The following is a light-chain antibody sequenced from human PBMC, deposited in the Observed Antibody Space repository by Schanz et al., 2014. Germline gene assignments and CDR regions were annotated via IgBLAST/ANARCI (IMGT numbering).Light chain of an antibody. V-gene: IGKV3-20*01. J-gene: IGKJ5*01. CDR2: DAS. CDR1: QSVGSY. Sequence: EIVLTQSPGTLSLSPGERATLSCRASQSVGSYLAWYQQKPGQAPRLLIYDASNRATGIPARFSGSGSGTEFTLTISSLQSEDFAVYYCQQYGTSPITFGQGTRLEI. CDR3: QQYGTSPIT.